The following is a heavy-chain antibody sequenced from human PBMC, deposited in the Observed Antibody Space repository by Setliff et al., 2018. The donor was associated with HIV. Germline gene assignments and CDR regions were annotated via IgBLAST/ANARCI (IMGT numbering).Heavy chain of an antibody. Sequence: PGGSLRLSCAASGFTFSIYEMNWVRQAPGKGLEWVSYMTASGSKIYYADSVKGRFTISRDNAKNSLYLQMNNLRADDTAIYYCARDDPAGGIDYWGQGTLVTVSS. V-gene: IGHV3-48*03. CDR2: MTASGSKI. J-gene: IGHJ4*02. D-gene: IGHD1-26*01. CDR1: GFTFSIYE. CDR3: ARDDPAGGIDY.